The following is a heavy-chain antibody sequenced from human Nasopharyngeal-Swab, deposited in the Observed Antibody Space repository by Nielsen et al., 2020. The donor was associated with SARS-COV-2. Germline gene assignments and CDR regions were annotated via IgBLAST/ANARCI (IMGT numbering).Heavy chain of an antibody. D-gene: IGHD1-26*01. CDR3: AKVFDSAWATGAFDI. CDR2: ISYDGSNK. CDR1: GFTFSSYG. J-gene: IGHJ3*02. Sequence: GESLKISCAASGFTFSSYGMHWVRQAPGKGLEWVAVISYDGSNKYYADSVKGRFTISRDNSKNTLYLQMNSLRAEDTAVYYCAKVFDSAWATGAFDIWGQGTMVTVFS. V-gene: IGHV3-30*18.